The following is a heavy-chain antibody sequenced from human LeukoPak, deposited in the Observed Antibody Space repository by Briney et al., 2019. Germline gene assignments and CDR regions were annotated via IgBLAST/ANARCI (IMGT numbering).Heavy chain of an antibody. J-gene: IGHJ2*01. CDR2: ISWNSGSI. D-gene: IGHD3/OR15-3a*01. CDR3: AKDMTRHVDLRDWYFDL. V-gene: IGHV3-9*01. Sequence: GGSLRLSCAASGFTFDDYAMHWVRQAPGKGLEWVSGISWNSGSIGYADSVKGRFTISRDNAKNSLYLQMNSLRAEDTALYYCAKDMTRHVDLRDWYFDLWGRGTLVTVSS. CDR1: GFTFDDYA.